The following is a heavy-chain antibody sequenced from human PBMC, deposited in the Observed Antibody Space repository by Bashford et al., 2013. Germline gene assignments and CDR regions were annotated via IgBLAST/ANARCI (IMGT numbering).Heavy chain of an antibody. J-gene: IGHJ6*03. V-gene: IGHV3-23*01. Sequence: GGSLRLSCAASGFTFSSYAMSWVRQAPGKGLEWVSAISGSGGSTYYADSVKGRFTISRDNSKTTLYLQMDSLRAEDTAVYYCVRKKGVKPYDYYMDVWGKGPTGHPSP. CDR1: GFTFSSYA. CDR2: ISGSGGST. D-gene: IGHD3-10*01. CDR3: VRKKGVKPYDYYMDV.